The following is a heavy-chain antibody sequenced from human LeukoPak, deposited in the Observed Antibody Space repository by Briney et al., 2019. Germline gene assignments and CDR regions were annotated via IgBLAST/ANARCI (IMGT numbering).Heavy chain of an antibody. D-gene: IGHD1-20*01. J-gene: IGHJ6*03. V-gene: IGHV3-30*18. CDR3: AKNNFWYYMDV. Sequence: GRSLRLSCAASGFTFSSYGMHWVRQAPGKGLEGVAVISYDGSNKYYADSVKGRFTISRDNSKDTLYLQMNSLRAEDTAVYYCAKNNFWYYMDVWGKGTTVTVSS. CDR1: GFTFSSYG. CDR2: ISYDGSNK.